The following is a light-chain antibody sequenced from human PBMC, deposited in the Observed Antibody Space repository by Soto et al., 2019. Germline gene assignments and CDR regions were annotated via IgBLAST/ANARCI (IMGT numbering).Light chain of an antibody. CDR2: DVS. CDR1: SSDDGGYND. CDR3: SSYTSSSTNV. Sequence: QSALTQPASVSGSPGQSITISCTGTSSDDGGYNDVSWYQQHPGKAPKLMIYDVSNRPSGVSNRFSGSKSGNTACLTISGVQAEDEADYYCSSYTSSSTNVFGAGTQVTVL. V-gene: IGLV2-14*01. J-gene: IGLJ2*01.